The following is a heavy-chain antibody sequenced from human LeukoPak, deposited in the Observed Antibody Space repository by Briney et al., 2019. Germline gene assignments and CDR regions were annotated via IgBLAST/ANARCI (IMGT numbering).Heavy chain of an antibody. D-gene: IGHD3-9*01. CDR2: INLSGST. J-gene: IGHJ5*02. CDR3: ARGGRYFDWPTRGRWFDP. V-gene: IGHV4-34*01. Sequence: SETLSLTCAVYGGSFSGYYWSWIRQPPGKWLEWIGEINLSGSTNYNPSLKSRVTISVDTSKNQFSLKLSSVTAADTAVYYCARGGRYFDWPTRGRWFDPWGQGTLVTVSS. CDR1: GGSFSGYY.